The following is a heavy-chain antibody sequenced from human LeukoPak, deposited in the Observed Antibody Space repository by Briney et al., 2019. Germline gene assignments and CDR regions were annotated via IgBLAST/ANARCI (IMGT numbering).Heavy chain of an antibody. CDR1: GFTFSSYD. D-gene: IGHD6-19*01. J-gene: IGHJ6*01. CDR3: ARGLRSGRAVAGSGRHV. CDR2: IVTVGDT. V-gene: IGHV3-13*01. Sequence: GGSLRLSCAAAGFTFSSYDMHWVRQATGEGLEWVSAIVTVGDTYYPGSVKGRFTISRENANKSLNLQMNSLRAGDTAVYYCARGLRSGRAVAGSGRHVWGQGTRVSVSS.